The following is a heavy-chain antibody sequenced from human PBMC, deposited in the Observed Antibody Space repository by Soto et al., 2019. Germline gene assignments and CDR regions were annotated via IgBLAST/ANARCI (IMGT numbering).Heavy chain of an antibody. Sequence: PSETLSLTYTVSGGSISSYYWSWIRQPPGKGLEWIGYIYYSGSTNYNPSLKSRVTISVDTSKNQFSLKLSSVTAADTAVYYFSSYSGSYYQLDFCGQGTLVPVSS. D-gene: IGHD1-26*01. CDR1: GGSISSYY. V-gene: IGHV4-59*01. CDR2: IYYSGST. CDR3: SSYSGSYYQLDF. J-gene: IGHJ1*01.